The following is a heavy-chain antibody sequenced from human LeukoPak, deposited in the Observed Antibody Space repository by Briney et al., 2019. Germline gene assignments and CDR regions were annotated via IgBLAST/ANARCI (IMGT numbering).Heavy chain of an antibody. Sequence: PGGSLRLSCAASGCTFDDYAMHWVRQAPGKGLEWVSLISWDGGSTYYADSVKGRFTIYRDNSKNSLYLQMNSLRAEDTALYSCAKDIRGSTSWYGLDYWGQGTLVTVSS. CDR2: ISWDGGST. J-gene: IGHJ4*02. D-gene: IGHD6-13*01. CDR1: GCTFDDYA. V-gene: IGHV3-43D*03. CDR3: AKDIRGSTSWYGLDY.